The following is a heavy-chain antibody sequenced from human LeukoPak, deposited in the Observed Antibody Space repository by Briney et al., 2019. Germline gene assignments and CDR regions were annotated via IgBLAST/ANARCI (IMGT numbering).Heavy chain of an antibody. CDR2: IYYSGST. D-gene: IGHD1-1*01. CDR1: GGSISSYY. J-gene: IGHJ5*02. CDR3: ARATYNWNEAIWFDP. Sequence: PSETLSLTCTVSGGSISSYYWSWIRQPPGKGLEWIGYIYYSGSTNYNPSLKSRVTISVDTSKNQFSLKLSSVTAADTAVYYCARATYNWNEAIWFDPWGQGTLVTVSS. V-gene: IGHV4-59*01.